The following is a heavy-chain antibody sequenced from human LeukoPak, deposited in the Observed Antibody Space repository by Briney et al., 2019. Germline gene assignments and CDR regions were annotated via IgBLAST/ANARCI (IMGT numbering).Heavy chain of an antibody. Sequence: ASVKVSCKASGYIFTGYYMHWVRLAPGQGLEWMGWINPNSGGTNYAQKFQGRVTMTRDTSISTAYMELSRLRSDDTAVYYCARDGPRVSSGYYYGMDVWGQGTTVTVSS. CDR1: GYIFTGYY. D-gene: IGHD3-22*01. CDR3: ARDGPRVSSGYYYGMDV. V-gene: IGHV1-2*02. CDR2: INPNSGGT. J-gene: IGHJ6*02.